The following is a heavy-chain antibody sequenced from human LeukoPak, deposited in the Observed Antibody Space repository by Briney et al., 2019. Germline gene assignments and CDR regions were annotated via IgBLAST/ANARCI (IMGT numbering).Heavy chain of an antibody. J-gene: IGHJ5*02. CDR3: ARDPVSDAGS. D-gene: IGHD3-9*01. Sequence: PGGSLRLSCAASGFTFSSYAMSWVRQAPGKGLEWVANIKEDGSEKNYVDSAKGRFTISRDNAKNSLYLQMNSLRAEDTAVYYCARDPVSDAGSWGQGTLVTVSS. CDR1: GFTFSSYA. CDR2: IKEDGSEK. V-gene: IGHV3-7*01.